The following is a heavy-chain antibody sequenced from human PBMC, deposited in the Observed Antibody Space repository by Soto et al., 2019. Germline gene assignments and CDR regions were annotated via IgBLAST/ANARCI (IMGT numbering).Heavy chain of an antibody. CDR3: AKDIVGPKAY. V-gene: IGHV3-30*18. CDR2: ISYDGSNK. D-gene: IGHD2-15*01. CDR1: GFTFSSYG. Sequence: GGSLRLSCAASGFTFSSYGMHWVRQAPGKGLEWVAVISYDGSNKYYADSVKGRFTISRDNSKNTLYLQMNSLRAEDTDVYYCAKDIVGPKAYWGQGTLVTVSS. J-gene: IGHJ4*02.